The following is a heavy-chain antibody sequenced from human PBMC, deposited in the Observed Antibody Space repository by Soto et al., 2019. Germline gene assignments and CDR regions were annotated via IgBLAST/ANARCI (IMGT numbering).Heavy chain of an antibody. D-gene: IGHD5-18*01. V-gene: IGHV3-30-3*01. CDR2: ISYDGSNK. Sequence: VGSLRLSCASSGFTFSSYAMHWVRHAPGKGLEWVAVISYDGSNKYYADSVKGRFTISRDNSKNTLYLQMNSLRAEDTAVYYCERSLWLPTNFDYWGQGTLVSVSS. J-gene: IGHJ4*02. CDR3: ERSLWLPTNFDY. CDR1: GFTFSSYA.